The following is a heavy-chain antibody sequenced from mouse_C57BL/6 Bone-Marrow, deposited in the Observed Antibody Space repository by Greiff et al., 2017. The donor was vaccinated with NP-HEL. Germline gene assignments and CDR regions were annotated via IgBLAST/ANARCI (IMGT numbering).Heavy chain of an antibody. CDR3: ASLYYGSSYWYFDV. Sequence: VKLQQPGAELVKPGASVKLSCKASGYTFTSYWMHWVKQRPGQGLEWIGMIHPNSGSTNYNEKFKSKATLTVDKSSSTAYMQLSSLTSEDSAVYYCASLYYGSSYWYFDVWAQGPRSPSPQ. V-gene: IGHV1-64*01. D-gene: IGHD1-1*01. J-gene: IGHJ1*03. CDR1: GYTFTSYW. CDR2: IHPNSGST.